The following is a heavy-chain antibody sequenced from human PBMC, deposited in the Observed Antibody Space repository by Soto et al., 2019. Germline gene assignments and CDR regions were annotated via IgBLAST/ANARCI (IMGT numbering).Heavy chain of an antibody. CDR3: IHYGSGSYSTDY. D-gene: IGHD3-10*01. CDR1: GLTFSDAD. CDR2: ITKKSNNYAT. V-gene: IGHV3-73*02. J-gene: IGHJ4*02. Sequence: VEMVESGGGLVQPGASLKLSCAASGLTFSDADLHWVRQASGKGLEWLGRITKKSNNYATTYGASAKGRFTISRDDLKNTAYLQMNSLKTEDTAVYYCIHYGSGSYSTDYWGQGTLVTVSS.